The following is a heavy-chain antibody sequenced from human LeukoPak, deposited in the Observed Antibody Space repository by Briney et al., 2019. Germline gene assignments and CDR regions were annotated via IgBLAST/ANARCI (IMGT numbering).Heavy chain of an antibody. D-gene: IGHD3-9*01. Sequence: SETLSLTCTVSGGSVSSGGYYWSWIRQPAGKGLEWIGRIQSSGSTEYNPSLKSRVAISIDTSKNQFSLKLSSVTAADTAVYYCAREVSDYDILTGWIDYWGQGTLVSVSS. CDR1: GGSVSSGGYY. J-gene: IGHJ4*02. CDR2: IQSSGST. CDR3: AREVSDYDILTGWIDY. V-gene: IGHV4-61*02.